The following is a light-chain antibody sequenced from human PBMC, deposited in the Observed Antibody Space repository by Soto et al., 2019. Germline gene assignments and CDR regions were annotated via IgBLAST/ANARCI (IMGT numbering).Light chain of an antibody. V-gene: IGKV1-5*03. J-gene: IGKJ4*01. CDR1: QTISSW. CDR3: QQYNSS. CDR2: KAS. Sequence: DIQMTQSPSTLSGSVGDRVTITCRASQTISSWLAWYQQKPGKAPKLLIYKASNLESGVPSRFSGSGSGTEFTLTISSLQPDDFATYYCQQYNSSFGGGTKVDIK.